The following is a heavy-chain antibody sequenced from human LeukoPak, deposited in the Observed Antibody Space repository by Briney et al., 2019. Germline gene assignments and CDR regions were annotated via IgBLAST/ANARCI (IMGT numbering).Heavy chain of an antibody. CDR1: GFTSSTYS. CDR2: ISSNSRHI. CDR3: ARVAEAAAFDS. D-gene: IGHD6-13*01. V-gene: IGHV3-21*06. Sequence: GGSLRLSCAASGFTSSTYSMNWVRQAPGKGLEWVSSISSNSRHIYYADSMRGRFTISRDNAKNSLYLQMNSLKPEDTAVYYCARVAEAAAFDSWGQGTLVTVSS. J-gene: IGHJ4*02.